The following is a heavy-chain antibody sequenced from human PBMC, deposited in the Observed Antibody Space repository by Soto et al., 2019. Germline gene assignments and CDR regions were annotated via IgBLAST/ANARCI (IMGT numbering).Heavy chain of an antibody. CDR2: VSANNGHT. V-gene: IGHV1-18*01. D-gene: IGHD2-21*02. Sequence: ASVKVSCKASGFTFSNYGLNWVRQAPGQGLEWMGWVSANNGHTNYAQNLQGRVSMTTDTSTSTAYMELRGLTFDDTAVYYCARDIETVTANNFFYYYAMDVCGQGPTVTVYS. CDR1: GFTFSNYG. CDR3: ARDIETVTANNFFYYYAMDV. J-gene: IGHJ6*02.